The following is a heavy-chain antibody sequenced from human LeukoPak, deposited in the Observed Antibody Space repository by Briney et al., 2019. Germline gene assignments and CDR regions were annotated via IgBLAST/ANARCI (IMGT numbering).Heavy chain of an antibody. CDR1: GFTLSSYW. CDR3: ARVYGYNPQVLDY. D-gene: IGHD5-24*01. V-gene: IGHV3-74*01. CDR2: INSDGSST. J-gene: IGHJ4*02. Sequence: PGGSLRLSCAASGFTLSSYWMHWVRQAPGKGLVWVSRINSDGSSTSYADSVKGRFTISRDNAKNTLYLQMNSLRAEDTAVYYCARVYGYNPQVLDYWGQGTLVTVSS.